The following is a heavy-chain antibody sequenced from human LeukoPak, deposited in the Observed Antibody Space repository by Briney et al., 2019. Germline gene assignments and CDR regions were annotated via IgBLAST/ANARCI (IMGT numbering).Heavy chain of an antibody. CDR3: ARGMGCGGDCYSYFSDAFDI. D-gene: IGHD2-21*02. CDR2: INHSGST. V-gene: IGHV4-34*01. J-gene: IGHJ3*02. CDR1: GGSISTYY. Sequence: SETLSLTCTVSGGSISTYYWSWIRQPPGKGLEWIGEINHSGSTNYNPSLKSRVTISVDTSKNQFSLKLSSVTAADTAVYYCARGMGCGGDCYSYFSDAFDIWGQGTMVTVSS.